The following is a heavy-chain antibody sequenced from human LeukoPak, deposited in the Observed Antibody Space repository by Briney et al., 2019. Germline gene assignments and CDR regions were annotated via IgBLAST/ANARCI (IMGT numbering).Heavy chain of an antibody. J-gene: IGHJ4*02. D-gene: IGHD1/OR15-1a*01. Sequence: PGGSLRLSCAASGFTFSSYGMHWVRQAPGKGLEWVAFIWYDGNNKYYADSVKGRFTISRDNSKNTLYLQMSSLRTEDTAVYYCAKLSKQQPTDYWGQGTLVTVSS. V-gene: IGHV3-30*02. CDR2: IWYDGNNK. CDR3: AKLSKQQPTDY. CDR1: GFTFSSYG.